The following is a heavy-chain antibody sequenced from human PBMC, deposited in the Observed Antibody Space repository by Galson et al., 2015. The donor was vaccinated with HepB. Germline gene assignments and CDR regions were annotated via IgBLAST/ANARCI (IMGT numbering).Heavy chain of an antibody. CDR3: ARSAPGDV. Sequence: SLRLSCAASGFTFSSYAMHWVRQAPGKGLEWAAVISYDGSNKYYADSVKGRFTISRDNSKNTLYLQMNSLRAEDTAVYYCARSAPGDVWGQGTTVTVSS. CDR2: ISYDGSNK. CDR1: GFTFSSYA. J-gene: IGHJ6*02. V-gene: IGHV3-30*04.